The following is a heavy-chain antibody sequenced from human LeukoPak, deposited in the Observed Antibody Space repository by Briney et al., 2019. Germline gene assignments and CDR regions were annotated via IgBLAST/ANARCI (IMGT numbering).Heavy chain of an antibody. J-gene: IGHJ4*02. D-gene: IGHD6-13*01. V-gene: IGHV3-30*03. CDR3: ARTTRSSSSPELGY. CDR1: GFTFSSYG. CDR2: ISYDGSNK. Sequence: PGGSLRLSCAASGFTFSSYGMHWVRQAPGKGLEWGAVISYDGSNKYYADSVKGRFTISRDNSKNTLYLQMNSLRAEDTAVYYCARTTRSSSSPELGYWGRGTLVTVSS.